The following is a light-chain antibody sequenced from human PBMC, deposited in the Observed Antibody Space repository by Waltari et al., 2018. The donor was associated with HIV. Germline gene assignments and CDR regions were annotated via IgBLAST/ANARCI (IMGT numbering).Light chain of an antibody. J-gene: IGLJ3*02. CDR1: NSNIATNT. CDR3: VVWDEVVNGWL. CDR2: VND. V-gene: IGLV1-44*01. Sequence: QAVLTQPPSASGTPGQRVTISCSGSNSNIATNTVQWFQQVSGTAPKILVYVNDQRPSGVPDRFSGSKSGTSASLAISGLQSDDEADYYCVVWDEVVNGWLFGGGTRLTVL.